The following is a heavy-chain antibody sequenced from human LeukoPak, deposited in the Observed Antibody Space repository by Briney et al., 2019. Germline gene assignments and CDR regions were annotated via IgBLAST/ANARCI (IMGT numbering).Heavy chain of an antibody. CDR2: INPNSGGT. Sequence: ASVKVSCKASGYTFTGYYMHWVRQAPGQGLEWMGWINPNSGGTNYAQKFQGRVTMTRDTSISTAYMELSRLRSDDTAVYYCAREQLEGSGSSDYWGQGTLVTVSS. J-gene: IGHJ4*02. CDR3: AREQLEGSGSSDY. D-gene: IGHD3-10*01. V-gene: IGHV1-2*02. CDR1: GYTFTGYY.